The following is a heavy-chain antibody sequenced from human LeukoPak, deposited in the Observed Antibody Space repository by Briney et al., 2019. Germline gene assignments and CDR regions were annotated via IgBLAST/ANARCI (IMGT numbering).Heavy chain of an antibody. Sequence: GGSLRLSCAASGFTLSDYSMNWVRQAPGKGLEWVSSIKSNSYIFYADSLKGRFTISRDNAKNSLYLQMNSLRAEDTAVYYCARNVLLWFGEFDAFDIWGQGTMVTVSS. J-gene: IGHJ3*02. V-gene: IGHV3-69-1*01. D-gene: IGHD3-10*01. CDR1: GFTLSDYS. CDR2: IKSNSYI. CDR3: ARNVLLWFGEFDAFDI.